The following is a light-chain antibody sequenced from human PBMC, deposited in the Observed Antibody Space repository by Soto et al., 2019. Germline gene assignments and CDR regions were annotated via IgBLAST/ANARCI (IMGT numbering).Light chain of an antibody. CDR1: QSISSW. CDR2: DAS. V-gene: IGKV1-5*01. Sequence: DIQMTQSPSTLSASVGDRVTITCRASQSISSWLAWYQQKPGKAPKLLIYDASSLESGVPSRFSGSGSGTEFTLTITSLQPEDFAIYYCQQYDSSRTFGQGTKVDIK. CDR3: QQYDSSRT. J-gene: IGKJ1*01.